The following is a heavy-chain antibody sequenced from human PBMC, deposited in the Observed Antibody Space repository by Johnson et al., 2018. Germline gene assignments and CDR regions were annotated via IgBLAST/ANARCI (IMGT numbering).Heavy chain of an antibody. CDR3: AKHQGYNYAYYFDY. CDR2: SSGSGGST. J-gene: IGHJ4*02. D-gene: IGHD5-18*01. Sequence: VQLVQSGGGLVQPGGSLRLSCAASGFTFSNYAMSWVRQAPGKGLEWVSGSSGSGGSTHYADSVKGRFTISRDNSKNTLYLQMNSLSAADTAVYYCAKHQGYNYAYYFDYWGLGTMVTVSS. V-gene: IGHV3-23*04. CDR1: GFTFSNYA.